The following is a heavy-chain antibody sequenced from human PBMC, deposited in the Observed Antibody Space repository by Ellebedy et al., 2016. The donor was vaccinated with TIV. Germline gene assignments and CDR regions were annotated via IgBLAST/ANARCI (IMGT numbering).Heavy chain of an antibody. V-gene: IGHV3-48*02. Sequence: GGSLRLXCAASGFTFTTSWMHWVRQAPGKGLEWVSYISGDSSSISHADSVKGRFTISRDNAKSSLYLQMNSLRDEDTALYYCARDGSSGSFDYWGQGTLVTVSS. CDR3: ARDGSSGSFDY. CDR1: GFTFTTSW. D-gene: IGHD7-27*01. J-gene: IGHJ4*02. CDR2: ISGDSSSI.